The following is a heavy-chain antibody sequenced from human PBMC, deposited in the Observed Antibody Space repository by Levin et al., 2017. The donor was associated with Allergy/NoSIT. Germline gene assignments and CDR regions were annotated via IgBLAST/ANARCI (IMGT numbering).Heavy chain of an antibody. CDR3: ARDSTGWSRDY. CDR2: ISVRNSI. Sequence: GESLKISCAASGFTLSSYSMTWVRQAPGKGLEWVSTISVRNSIYFTVSLRGRFTISRDNAKNSLYLQMNSLRAEDTAVYYCARDSTGWSRDYWGQGTLVTVSS. CDR1: GFTLSSYS. J-gene: IGHJ4*02. V-gene: IGHV3-21*01. D-gene: IGHD6-19*01.